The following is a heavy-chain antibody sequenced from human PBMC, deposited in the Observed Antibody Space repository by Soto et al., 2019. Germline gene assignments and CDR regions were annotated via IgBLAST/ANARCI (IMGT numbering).Heavy chain of an antibody. D-gene: IGHD4-17*01. Sequence: QLLESGPGLVKPSETLSLTCTVSGGSISSSSYYWGWIRQPPGKGLEWIGSIYYSGSTYYNPSLKSRVTISVDTSKNQFSLKLSSVTAADTAVYYCARLTNDYGDYVGLDLDYWGQGTLVTVSS. J-gene: IGHJ4*02. CDR1: GGSISSSSYY. CDR2: IYYSGST. V-gene: IGHV4-39*01. CDR3: ARLTNDYGDYVGLDLDY.